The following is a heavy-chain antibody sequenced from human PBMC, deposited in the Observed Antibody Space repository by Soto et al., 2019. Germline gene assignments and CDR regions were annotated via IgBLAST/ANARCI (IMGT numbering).Heavy chain of an antibody. CDR1: GFTFSSYG. CDR3: ARDLYGDRFTDYYYGMDV. Sequence: QVQLVESGGGVVQPGRSLRLSCAASGFTFSSYGMHWVRQAPGKGLEWVAVIWYDGSNKYYADSVKGRFTISRDNSKNTLYLQMNSLRAEDTAVYYCARDLYGDRFTDYYYGMDVWGQGTTVTVSS. V-gene: IGHV3-33*01. CDR2: IWYDGSNK. D-gene: IGHD4-17*01. J-gene: IGHJ6*02.